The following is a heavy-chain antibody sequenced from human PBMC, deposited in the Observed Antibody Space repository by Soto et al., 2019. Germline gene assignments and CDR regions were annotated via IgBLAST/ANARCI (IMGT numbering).Heavy chain of an antibody. Sequence: SETLSLTCTVSGGSISSYYWSWIRQPPGKGLEWIGYIYYSGSTNYNPSLKSRVTISVDTSKNQFSLKLSSVTAADTAVYYCARDGVIGSAYNWFDPWGQGTLVTVSS. CDR2: IYYSGST. V-gene: IGHV4-59*01. J-gene: IGHJ5*02. D-gene: IGHD6-6*01. CDR1: GGSISSYY. CDR3: ARDGVIGSAYNWFDP.